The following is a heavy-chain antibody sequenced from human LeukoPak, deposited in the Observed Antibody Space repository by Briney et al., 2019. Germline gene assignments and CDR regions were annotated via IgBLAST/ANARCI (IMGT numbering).Heavy chain of an antibody. Sequence: GGSLRLSCAASGFTFSTYGMHWVRQAPGKGLDWVAVIWYDGSNKYYADSVKGRFTISRDNSKKTLYLQMNSLRAEDTAVYYCARNYGSGSYYPFDYWGQGTLVTVSS. CDR1: GFTFSTYG. D-gene: IGHD3-10*01. J-gene: IGHJ4*02. CDR2: IWYDGSNK. V-gene: IGHV3-33*01. CDR3: ARNYGSGSYYPFDY.